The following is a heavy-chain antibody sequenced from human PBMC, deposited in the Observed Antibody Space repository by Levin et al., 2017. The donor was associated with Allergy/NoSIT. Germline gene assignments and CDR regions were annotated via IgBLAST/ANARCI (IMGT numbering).Heavy chain of an antibody. D-gene: IGHD6-19*01. CDR1: GFTFSSYN. J-gene: IGHJ6*02. V-gene: IGHV3-48*01. CDR3: ARIGYTTGWTAYYGMDV. Sequence: GGSLRLSCAASGFTFSSYNMNWVRQAPGKGLEWVSYISSSSSTIYYADSVKGRFTISRDNAKKSLFLQMNSLRAEDTAVYYCARIGYTTGWTAYYGMDVWGQGTTVTVSS. CDR2: ISSSSSTI.